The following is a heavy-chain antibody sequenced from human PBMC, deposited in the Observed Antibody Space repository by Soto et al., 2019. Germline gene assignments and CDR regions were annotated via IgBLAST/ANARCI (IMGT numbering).Heavy chain of an antibody. CDR3: ARGLYYYGSGSYLNWFDP. V-gene: IGHV1-18*01. D-gene: IGHD3-10*01. CDR1: GYTLTSYG. CDR2: ISAYNGNS. J-gene: IGHJ5*02. Sequence: GASVKVSCKASGYTLTSYGISWVRQAPGQGLEWVGWISAYNGNSNYAQKYQGRVTMTTDTSTSTAYMELRSLRSDDTAVYYCARGLYYYGSGSYLNWFDPWGQGTLVTVSS.